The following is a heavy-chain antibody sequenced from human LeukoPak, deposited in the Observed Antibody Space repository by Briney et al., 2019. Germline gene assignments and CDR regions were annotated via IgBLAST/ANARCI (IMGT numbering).Heavy chain of an antibody. CDR2: TYYRSKWYY. V-gene: IGHV6-1*01. CDR3: ARDPVGGSTIFDY. Sequence: SQTPSLTCAISGDSVSSNSAAWNWIRQSPSRGLEWLGRTYYRSKWYYDYAVAVKSRISINPDTSKNQFSLQLSSVTPEDTAVYYCARDPVGGSTIFDYWGQGTLVTVSS. CDR1: GDSVSSNSAA. J-gene: IGHJ4*02. D-gene: IGHD1-26*01.